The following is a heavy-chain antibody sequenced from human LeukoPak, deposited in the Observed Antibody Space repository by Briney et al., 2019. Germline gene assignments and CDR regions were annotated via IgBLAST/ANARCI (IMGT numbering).Heavy chain of an antibody. J-gene: IGHJ6*03. CDR3: AREDPPGYSSSWYVDYYYYMDV. V-gene: IGHV4-4*07. CDR1: GGSISSYY. CDR2: IYTSGST. Sequence: PSETLSLTCTVSGGSISSYYWSWIRQPAGKGLEWIGRIYTSGSTNYNPSLKSRVTMSVDTSENQFSLKLSSVTAADTAVYYCAREDPPGYSSSWYVDYYYYMDVWGKGTTVTVSS. D-gene: IGHD6-13*01.